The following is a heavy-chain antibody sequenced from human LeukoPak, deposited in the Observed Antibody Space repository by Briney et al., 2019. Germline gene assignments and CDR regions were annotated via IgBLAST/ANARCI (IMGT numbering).Heavy chain of an antibody. CDR1: GGTFSSYA. D-gene: IGHD5-24*01. CDR2: IIPIFGTA. V-gene: IGHV1-69*01. J-gene: IGHJ4*02. Sequence: ASVKVSCTASGGTFSSYAISWVRQAPGQGLEWMGGIIPIFGTANYAQKFQGRVTITADESTSTAYMELSSLRSEDTAVYYCARGKGMATATDFDYWGQGTLVTVSS. CDR3: ARGKGMATATDFDY.